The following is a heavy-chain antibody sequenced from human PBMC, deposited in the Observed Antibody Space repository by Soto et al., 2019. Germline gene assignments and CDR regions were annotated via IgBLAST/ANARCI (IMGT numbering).Heavy chain of an antibody. CDR3: ARSHYTYGLLIDY. Sequence: SETLSLTSSVSVDSITTNGYYWGWIRQPPGKGLQWIGNVYWTGSTFSHPSLKSRVFISVDTSKNEFSLRLTSVTAADTAVYYCARSHYTYGLLIDYWGPGTLVTVSS. CDR2: VYWTGST. D-gene: IGHD2-8*01. V-gene: IGHV4-39*01. J-gene: IGHJ4*02. CDR1: VDSITTNGYY.